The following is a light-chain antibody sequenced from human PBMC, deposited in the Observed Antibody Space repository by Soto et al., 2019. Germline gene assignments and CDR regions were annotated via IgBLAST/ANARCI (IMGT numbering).Light chain of an antibody. J-gene: IGKJ5*01. CDR1: QGISSY. CDR3: QQYENLPT. V-gene: IGKV1-33*01. Sequence: IQLTQSPSSLSASVGDRVTITCRASQGISSYLAWYQQKPGRAPKLLIYDASNLEAGVPSRFRGSGSGTDFTFTISRLQPEDIATYYCQQYENLPTFGRGTRLEIK. CDR2: DAS.